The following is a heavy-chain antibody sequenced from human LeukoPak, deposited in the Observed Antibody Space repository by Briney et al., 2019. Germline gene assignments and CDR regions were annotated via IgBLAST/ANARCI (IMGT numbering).Heavy chain of an antibody. CDR2: ISSSSSYI. CDR3: ARDRRITIFRNQEAMAKSDP. V-gene: IGHV3-21*01. D-gene: IGHD3-3*01. Sequence: PGGSLRLSCAASGFTFSSYSMNWVRQAPGKGLEWVSSISSSSSYIYYADSVKGRFTISRDNAKNSLYLQMNSLRAEDTAVYYCARDRRITIFRNQEAMAKSDPWGQGTLVTVSS. CDR1: GFTFSSYS. J-gene: IGHJ5*02.